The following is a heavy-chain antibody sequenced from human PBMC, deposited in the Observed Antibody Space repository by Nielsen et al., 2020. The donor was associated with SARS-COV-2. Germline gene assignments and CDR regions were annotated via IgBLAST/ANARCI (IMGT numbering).Heavy chain of an antibody. V-gene: IGHV4-4*02. Sequence: SETLSLTCAVSGDSVSSHDWWTWVRQSPGKGLEWIGEVSHSGSTNYNPSLKSRVTLSMDKSKNQFSLRLTSVSAADTAVYFCARGDLVVVPSPLLRLGPIFYYFCLDVWGKGTTVIVSS. CDR3: ARGDLVVVPSPLLRLGPIFYYFCLDV. CDR2: VSHSGST. CDR1: GDSVSSHDW. D-gene: IGHD2-2*02. J-gene: IGHJ6*03.